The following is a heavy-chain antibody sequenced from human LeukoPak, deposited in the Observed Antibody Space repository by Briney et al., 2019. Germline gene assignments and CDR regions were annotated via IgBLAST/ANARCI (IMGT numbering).Heavy chain of an antibody. D-gene: IGHD3-22*01. V-gene: IGHV3-9*01. CDR3: AKDGGGYDTSGYYYGDY. CDR1: GFTFDDYA. CDR2: ISWNSGSI. Sequence: PGRSLRLSCAASGFTFDDYAMHWVRQAPGKGLEWVSGISWNSGSIGYADSVKGRFTISRDNAKNSLYLQMNSLRAEDTAVYYCAKDGGGYDTSGYYYGDYWGQGTLVTVSS. J-gene: IGHJ4*02.